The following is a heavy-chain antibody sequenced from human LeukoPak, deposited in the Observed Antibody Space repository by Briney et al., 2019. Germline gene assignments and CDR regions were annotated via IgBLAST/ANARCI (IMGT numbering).Heavy chain of an antibody. Sequence: PGGSLRLSCTASGFTFGDYAMSWVRQAPGKGLEWVSAISGSGGSTYYADSVKGRFTISRDNSKNTLYLQMNSLRAEDTAVYYCAKSHRGWPRYYFDYWGQGTLVTVSS. CDR3: AKSHRGWPRYYFDY. J-gene: IGHJ4*02. CDR1: GFTFGDYA. V-gene: IGHV3-23*01. CDR2: ISGSGGST.